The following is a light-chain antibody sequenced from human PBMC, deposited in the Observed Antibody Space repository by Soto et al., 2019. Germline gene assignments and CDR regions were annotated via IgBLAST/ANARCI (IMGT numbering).Light chain of an antibody. CDR1: SSNIGNTY. J-gene: IGLJ2*01. CDR2: RNN. CDR3: AAWDDSMSGHVA. Sequence: QSVLTQPPSASGTPGQRVTISCSGSSSNIGNTYVYWYQQLPVTAPKLLIYRNNQRPSGVPHRFSGSKSGTSASLAISGLRSEDEADYYCAAWDDSMSGHVAFGGGTKLTVL. V-gene: IGLV1-47*01.